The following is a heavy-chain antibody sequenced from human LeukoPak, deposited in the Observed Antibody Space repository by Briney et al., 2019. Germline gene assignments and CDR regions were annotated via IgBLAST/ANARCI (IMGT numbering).Heavy chain of an antibody. V-gene: IGHV3-21*01. Sequence: PGGSLRLSCAASGFTFSSYSMNWVRQAPGKGLEWVSSISSSSSYIYYTDSVKGRFTISRDNAKNSLYLQMNSLRAEDTAVYYCAVLDGSGSFYYFDYWGQGALVTVSS. CDR1: GFTFSSYS. D-gene: IGHD3-10*01. CDR3: AVLDGSGSFYYFDY. J-gene: IGHJ4*02. CDR2: ISSSSSYI.